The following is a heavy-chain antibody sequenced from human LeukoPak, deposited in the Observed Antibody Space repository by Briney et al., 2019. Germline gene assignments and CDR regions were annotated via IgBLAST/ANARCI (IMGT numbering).Heavy chain of an antibody. CDR2: VYYSGST. J-gene: IGHJ4*02. CDR1: GGSISPYY. CDR3: ARSTWLLDK. V-gene: IGHV4-59*01. Sequence: PSEALSLTCTVSGGSISPYYWSWIRQPPGKGLEWIGYVYYSGSTNYNPSLKSRVTISLDTSKNQFSLKLSSVTAADTAVYYCARSTWLLDKWGQGTLVTVSS. D-gene: IGHD3-22*01.